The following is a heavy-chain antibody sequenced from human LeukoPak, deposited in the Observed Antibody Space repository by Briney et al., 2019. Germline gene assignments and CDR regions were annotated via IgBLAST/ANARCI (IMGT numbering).Heavy chain of an antibody. CDR2: IDKSGYT. Sequence: SETLSLTCTVSRASPSSDYWSWVRQPPGKGLQWIGYIDKSGYTNYNPSLKSRVAISLDTSKKQFSLNLKSVTAADTAVYYCARQLGSTASTSYYFDYWGQGTLVTVSS. V-gene: IGHV4-59*01. J-gene: IGHJ4*02. D-gene: IGHD2/OR15-2a*01. CDR3: ARQLGSTASTSYYFDY. CDR1: RASPSSDY.